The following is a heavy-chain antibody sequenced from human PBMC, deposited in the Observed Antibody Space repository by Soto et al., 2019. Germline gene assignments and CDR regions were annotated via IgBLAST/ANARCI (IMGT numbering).Heavy chain of an antibody. CDR3: AREGSVGTPGTDV. CDR1: GFSFSGYG. D-gene: IGHD1-26*01. V-gene: IGHV3-33*01. Sequence: QVQLVESGGGVVQPGRSLRLSCAASGFSFSGYGMHWVRQAPGKGLEWVAVIWYDGSNEKYADSVKGRFTISRDKSKNTLYLQRNSLRGEDTAVDYCAREGSVGTPGTDVWGQGTLVTVSS. J-gene: IGHJ4*02. CDR2: IWYDGSNE.